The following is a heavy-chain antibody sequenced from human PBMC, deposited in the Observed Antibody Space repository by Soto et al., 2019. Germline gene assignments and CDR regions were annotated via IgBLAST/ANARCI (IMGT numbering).Heavy chain of an antibody. V-gene: IGHV4-30-4*01. CDR1: GGSISSGDYY. Sequence: PSETLSLTCTVSGGSISSGDYYWSWIRQPPGKGLEWIGYIYYSGSTYYNPSLKSRVTISVDTSKNQFSLKLSSVTAADTAVYYCASDYDSGYDLGGFDYWGRGTLVTVS. CDR3: ASDYDSGYDLGGFDY. CDR2: IYYSGST. D-gene: IGHD5-12*01. J-gene: IGHJ4*02.